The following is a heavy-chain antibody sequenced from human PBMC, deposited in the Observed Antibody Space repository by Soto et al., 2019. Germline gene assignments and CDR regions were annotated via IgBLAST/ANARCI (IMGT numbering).Heavy chain of an antibody. J-gene: IGHJ4*02. CDR3: ARVWGYGGNSRFDY. CDR2: IYYSGST. CDR1: GGSISSGGYY. V-gene: IGHV4-31*03. Sequence: QVQLQESGPGLVKPSQTLSLTCTVSGGSISSGGYYWSWVRQHPGKGLDLIGCIYYSGSTYYNPSLKSRVIISLDTSKNQYSLKLSSVTAADTAVYYCARVWGYGGNSRFDYWGQGTLVIDSS. D-gene: IGHD4-17*01.